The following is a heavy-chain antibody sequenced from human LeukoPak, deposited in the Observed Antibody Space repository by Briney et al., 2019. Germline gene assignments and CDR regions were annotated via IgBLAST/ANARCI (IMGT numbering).Heavy chain of an antibody. CDR3: ATWRRGRDGYNYYYYYMDV. J-gene: IGHJ6*03. CDR1: GYTLTELS. Sequence: GASVEVSCKVSGYTLTELSMHWVRQAPGKGLEWMGGFDPEDGETIYAQKFQGRVTITADESTTTAYMELRSLRSEDTAVYYCATWRRGRDGYNYYYYYMDVWGKGTTVTISS. CDR2: FDPEDGET. D-gene: IGHD5-24*01. V-gene: IGHV1-24*01.